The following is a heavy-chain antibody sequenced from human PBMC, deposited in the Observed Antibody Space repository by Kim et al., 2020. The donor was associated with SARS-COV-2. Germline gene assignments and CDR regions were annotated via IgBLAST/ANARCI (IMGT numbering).Heavy chain of an antibody. CDR1: GFTFSSYE. Sequence: GGSLRLSCAASGFTFSSYEMNWVRQAPGKGLEWVSYISSSGSTIYYADSVKGRFTISRDNAKNSLYLQMNSLRAEDTAVYYCASPSSSWRRDYWGQGTLVTVSS. CDR3: ASPSSSWRRDY. J-gene: IGHJ4*02. V-gene: IGHV3-48*03. CDR2: ISSSGSTI. D-gene: IGHD6-13*01.